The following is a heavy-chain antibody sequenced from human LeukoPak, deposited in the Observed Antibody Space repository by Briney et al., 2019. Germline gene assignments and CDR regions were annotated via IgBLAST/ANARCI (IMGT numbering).Heavy chain of an antibody. D-gene: IGHD1-26*01. CDR3: AREGIYSGSFSDY. J-gene: IGHJ4*02. CDR2: IYYSGST. CDR1: GGSISSYY. Sequence: PSETLSLTCTVSGGSISSYYWSWIRQPPGKGLEWIGYIYYSGSTNYNPSLKSRVTISVDTSKNQFSLKLSSVTAADTAVYYCAREGIYSGSFSDYWGQGTLVTVSS. V-gene: IGHV4-59*01.